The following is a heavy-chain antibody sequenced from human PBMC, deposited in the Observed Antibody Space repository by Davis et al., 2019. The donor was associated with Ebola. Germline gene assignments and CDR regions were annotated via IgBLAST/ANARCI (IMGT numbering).Heavy chain of an antibody. D-gene: IGHD1-26*01. CDR2: IWYDGSNK. CDR1: GFTFSSYG. CDR3: ARATSGTYLLNY. J-gene: IGHJ4*02. Sequence: PGGSLRLSCAASGFTFSSYGMHWVRQATGKGLEWVAVIWYDGSNKYYADSVKGRFTISRDNSKNTLYLQMNSLRAEDTAVYYCARATSGTYLLNYWGQGTLVTVSS. V-gene: IGHV3-33*01.